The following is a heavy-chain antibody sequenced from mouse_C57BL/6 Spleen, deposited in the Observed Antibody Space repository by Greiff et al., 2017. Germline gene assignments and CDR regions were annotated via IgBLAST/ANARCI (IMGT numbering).Heavy chain of an antibody. CDR1: GYTFTSYW. D-gene: IGHD1-1*01. J-gene: IGHJ2*01. CDR3: ARSGNYGSSYSFDY. Sequence: QVQLKQPGAELVMPGASVKLSCKASGYTFTSYWMHWVKQRPGQGLEWIGEIDPSDSYTNYNQKFKGKSTLTVDKSSSTAYMQLSSLTSEDSAVYYWARSGNYGSSYSFDYWGQGTTLTVSS. V-gene: IGHV1-69*01. CDR2: IDPSDSYT.